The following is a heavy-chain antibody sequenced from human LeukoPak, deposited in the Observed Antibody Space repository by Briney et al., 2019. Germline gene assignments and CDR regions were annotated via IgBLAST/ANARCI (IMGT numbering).Heavy chain of an antibody. CDR1: GASISSSDSY. V-gene: IGHV4-39*01. Sequence: SETLSLTCTVSGASISSSDSYWSWIRQPPGKGLEWIGSIYRRGSTSYNPSLKSRVTVSEDMSKNHFSLRLSSVTAADTAVYYCARHVQDLGIKDWGQGTTVTVSS. D-gene: IGHD1-14*01. J-gene: IGHJ6*02. CDR3: ARHVQDLGIKD. CDR2: IYRRGST.